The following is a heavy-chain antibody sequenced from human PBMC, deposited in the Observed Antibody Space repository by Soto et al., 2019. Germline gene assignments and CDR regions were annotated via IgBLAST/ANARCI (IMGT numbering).Heavy chain of an antibody. V-gene: IGHV3-9*01. D-gene: IGHD6-19*01. Sequence: EVQLVDSGGGLVQPGRSLRLSCAASGFTFDDYAMFWVRQVPGKGLEWVSGISWNSDSIGYADSVKGRFTISRDNAKNSLYLQMNSLRAEDTALYYCAKGDSGWYYFDYWGQGTLVTVPS. CDR1: GFTFDDYA. CDR3: AKGDSGWYYFDY. J-gene: IGHJ4*02. CDR2: ISWNSDSI.